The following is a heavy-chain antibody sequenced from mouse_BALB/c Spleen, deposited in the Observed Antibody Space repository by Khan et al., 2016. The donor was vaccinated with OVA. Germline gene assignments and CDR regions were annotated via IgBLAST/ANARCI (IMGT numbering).Heavy chain of an antibody. CDR2: IDPPNDDS. V-gene: IGHV14-3*02. J-gene: IGHJ3*01. CDR3: ATVYGNPFAF. CDR1: GFNIKDTY. D-gene: IGHD2-1*01. Sequence: VQLKQSGAELVKPGASVKLSCSASGFNIKDTYIHWMKQRPEQGLEWIGRIDPPNDDSKYGPKFQAKATLTADTSSTTAYLQLSRLTSEDTAVYYCATVYGNPFAFWGHGTLVSVSA.